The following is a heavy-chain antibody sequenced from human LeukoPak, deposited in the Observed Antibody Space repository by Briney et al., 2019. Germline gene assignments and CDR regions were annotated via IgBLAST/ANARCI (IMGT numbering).Heavy chain of an antibody. D-gene: IGHD2-2*01. CDR1: GFTFDDYA. CDR2: ISGDGGST. J-gene: IGHJ3*02. Sequence: QPGGSLRLSCAASGFTFDDYAMRWVRQAPGKGLEWVSLISGDGGSTYYADSVKGRFTISRDNSKNSLYLQMNSLRTEDTALYYCASLVVPAVEALNALDIWGQGTMVTVSS. V-gene: IGHV3-43*02. CDR3: ASLVVPAVEALNALDI.